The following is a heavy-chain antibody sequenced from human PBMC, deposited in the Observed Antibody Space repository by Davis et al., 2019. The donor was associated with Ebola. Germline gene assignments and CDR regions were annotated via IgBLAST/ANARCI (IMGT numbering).Heavy chain of an antibody. CDR2: ISSSSSYI. D-gene: IGHD3-3*01. CDR3: ARGLTRAVKGLTIFHPRSDAFDI. Sequence: GGSLRLSCAASGFTFSSYSMNWVRQAPGKGLEWVSSISSSSSYIYYADSVKGRFTISRDNAKNSLYLQMNSLRAEDTAVYYCARGLTRAVKGLTIFHPRSDAFDIWGQGTMVTVSS. J-gene: IGHJ3*02. CDR1: GFTFSSYS. V-gene: IGHV3-21*01.